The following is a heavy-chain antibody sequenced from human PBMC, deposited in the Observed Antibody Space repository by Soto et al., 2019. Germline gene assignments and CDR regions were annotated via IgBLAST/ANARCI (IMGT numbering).Heavy chain of an antibody. D-gene: IGHD2-2*02. Sequence: QVRLVQSGADMKKPGASVTVSCRASGYTFTTYYLHWVRQAPGQGLEWMGIINPNGGSTTYSQQFQGRLTLTRDTSATTVYMELTGLTFADTAVYFCARDPVPSDAGPVRYPADIWGQGTLVTISS. V-gene: IGHV1-46*01. CDR2: INPNGGST. J-gene: IGHJ3*02. CDR1: GYTFTTYY. CDR3: ARDPVPSDAGPVRYPADI.